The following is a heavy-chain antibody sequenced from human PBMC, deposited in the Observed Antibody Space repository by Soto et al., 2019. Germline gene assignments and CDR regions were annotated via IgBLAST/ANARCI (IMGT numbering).Heavy chain of an antibody. CDR3: AKDLEGERACSTSCSEYFQH. CDR2: ISYDGSNK. D-gene: IGHD2-2*01. Sequence: GGSLRLSCAASGFTFSSYGMHWVRQAPGKGLEWVAVISYDGSNKYYADSVKGRFTISRDNSKNTLYLQMNSLRAEDTAVYYCAKDLEGERACSTSCSEYFQHWGQGTLVTVSS. CDR1: GFTFSSYG. J-gene: IGHJ1*01. V-gene: IGHV3-30*18.